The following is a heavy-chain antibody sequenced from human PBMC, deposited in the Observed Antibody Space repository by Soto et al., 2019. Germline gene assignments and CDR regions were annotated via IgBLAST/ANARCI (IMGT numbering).Heavy chain of an antibody. V-gene: IGHV3-33*01. CDR3: ARDYSSTSYGFDS. D-gene: IGHD6-13*01. CDR2: IYYDGSNE. Sequence: QVQLVESGGVVVQPGRSLRLSCAASGFTFSSYGMHWVRQAPGKGLEWVAVIYYDGSNEYYADSVKGRFTISRDNSKNTLHLHMNSLRAEDTAVYYCARDYSSTSYGFDSWGQGALVTVSS. J-gene: IGHJ4*02. CDR1: GFTFSSYG.